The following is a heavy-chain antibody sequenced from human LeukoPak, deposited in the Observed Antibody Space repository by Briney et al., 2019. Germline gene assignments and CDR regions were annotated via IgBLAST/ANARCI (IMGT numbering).Heavy chain of an antibody. D-gene: IGHD3-22*01. CDR2: IIPIFGTA. V-gene: IGHV1-69*13. CDR3: AISRGDSSGYSGFDP. CDR1: GGTFSSYA. J-gene: IGHJ5*02. Sequence: SVKVSCKASGGTFSSYAISWVRQAPGQGLEWMGGIIPIFGTANYAQKFQGRVTITADESTSTAYMELSSLRSEDTAVFYCAISRGDSSGYSGFDPWGQGTLVTVSS.